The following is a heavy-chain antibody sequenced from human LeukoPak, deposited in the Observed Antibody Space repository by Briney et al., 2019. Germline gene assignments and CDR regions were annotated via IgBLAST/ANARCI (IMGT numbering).Heavy chain of an antibody. V-gene: IGHV4-61*02. CDR1: GGSISSSSYY. J-gene: IGHJ4*02. D-gene: IGHD5-18*01. CDR2: FQTSGTT. CDR3: ARGMGYSYGYSFDS. Sequence: SETLSLTCTVSGGSISSSSYYWGWIRQPAGKGLEWIGRFQTSGTTNYNSSLKSRVTMSIDTSKNQFSLNLTSVTAADTAIYYCARGMGYSYGYSFDSWGQGTLVTVSS.